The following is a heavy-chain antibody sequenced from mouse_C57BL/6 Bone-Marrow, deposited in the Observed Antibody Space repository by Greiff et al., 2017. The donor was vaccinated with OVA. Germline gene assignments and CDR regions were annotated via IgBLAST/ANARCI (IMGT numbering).Heavy chain of an antibody. CDR2: IYPGDGDT. CDR3: ARGEHYYGSSYDFFAY. CDR1: GYAFSSYW. V-gene: IGHV1-80*01. D-gene: IGHD1-1*01. J-gene: IGHJ3*01. Sequence: VQLQQSGAELVKPGASVKISCKASGYAFSSYWMNWVKQRPGKGLEWIGQIYPGDGDTNYNGKFKGKATLTADKSSSTAYMQLSSLTSEDSAVYFCARGEHYYGSSYDFFAYWGQGTLVTVSA.